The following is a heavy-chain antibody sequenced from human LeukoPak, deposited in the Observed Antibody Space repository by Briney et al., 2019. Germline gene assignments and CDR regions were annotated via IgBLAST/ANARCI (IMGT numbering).Heavy chain of an antibody. CDR1: GFTFSSYA. V-gene: IGHV3-30*04. Sequence: GGSLRLSCAASGFTFSSYAMHWVRQAPGKGLEWVAVISYDGSNKYYADSVKGRFTISRDNSKNTLYLQMNSLRAEDTAVYYCARGGHGGNSGAYNYWGQGTLVTVSS. J-gene: IGHJ4*02. CDR3: ARGGHGGNSGAYNY. CDR2: ISYDGSNK. D-gene: IGHD4-23*01.